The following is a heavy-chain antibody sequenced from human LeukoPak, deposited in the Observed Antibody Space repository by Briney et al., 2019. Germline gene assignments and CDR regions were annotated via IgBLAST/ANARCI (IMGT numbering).Heavy chain of an antibody. CDR3: ASSCSSTSCYGRDV. CDR2: INWNGGST. CDR1: GFTFDDYG. Sequence: GGSLRLSCAASGFTFDDYGMSWVRQAPGKGLEWVSGINWNGGSTGYADSVKGRFTISRDNAKNSLYLQMNSLRAEDTALYHCASSCSSTSCYGRDVWGKGTTATVSS. D-gene: IGHD2-2*01. V-gene: IGHV3-20*01. J-gene: IGHJ6*04.